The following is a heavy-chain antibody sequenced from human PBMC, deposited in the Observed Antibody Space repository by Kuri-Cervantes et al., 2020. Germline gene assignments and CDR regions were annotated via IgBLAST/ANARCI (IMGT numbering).Heavy chain of an antibody. CDR3: VKDMGGWSGLDY. V-gene: IGHV3-9*01. J-gene: IGHJ4*02. D-gene: IGHD6-19*01. Sequence: SLKISCAASGFTFDDYAMHWVRQAPGKGLEWVSGISWNSGSIGYADSVKGRFTISRDNAKNSLYLQMNSLRAEDTAFYYCVKDMGGWSGLDYWGRGTLVTVSS. CDR1: GFTFDDYA. CDR2: ISWNSGSI.